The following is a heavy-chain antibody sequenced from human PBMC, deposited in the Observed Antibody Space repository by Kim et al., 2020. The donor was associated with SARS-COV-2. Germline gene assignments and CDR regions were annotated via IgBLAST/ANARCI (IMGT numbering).Heavy chain of an antibody. D-gene: IGHD3-9*01. V-gene: IGHV3-30*03. Sequence: GGSLRLSCAASGFTFSGHAMHWVRQAPGKGLEWVAVLSFDGADQYYADSAKGRFTVSRDNSKNTFFLQMNRLKIEDTAIYYCARDRGAGQSFDWSDSVPHDYWGQGTLVTVSS. CDR2: LSFDGADQ. CDR1: GFTFSGHA. J-gene: IGHJ4*02. CDR3: ARDRGAGQSFDWSDSVPHDY.